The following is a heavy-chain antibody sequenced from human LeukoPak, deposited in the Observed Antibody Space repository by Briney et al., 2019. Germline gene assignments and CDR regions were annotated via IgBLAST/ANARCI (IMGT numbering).Heavy chain of an antibody. CDR1: GFTFSSYG. V-gene: IGHV3-21*04. D-gene: IGHD1-26*01. J-gene: IGHJ4*02. Sequence: PGGSLRLSCAASGFTFSSYGMNWVRQAPGKRLEWVSYISSRSDSIYYADSVKGRFTISRDNAKNSLYLQMNSLRAEDTAVYYCARDGTSIVGSLDYWGQGTLVTVSS. CDR3: ARDGTSIVGSLDY. CDR2: ISSRSDSI.